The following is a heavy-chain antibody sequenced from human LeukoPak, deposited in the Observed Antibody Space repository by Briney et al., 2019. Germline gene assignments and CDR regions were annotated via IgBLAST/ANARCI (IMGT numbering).Heavy chain of an antibody. CDR1: GFTFSSYG. Sequence: GGSLRLSCAASGFTFSSYGMHWVRQAPGKGLEWVAFIRYDGSNKYYADSVKGRFTISRDNSKNTLYLQTNSLRAEDTAVYYCARGVNYYDSSGYAFDYWGQGTLVTVSS. J-gene: IGHJ4*02. D-gene: IGHD3-22*01. V-gene: IGHV3-30*02. CDR2: IRYDGSNK. CDR3: ARGVNYYDSSGYAFDY.